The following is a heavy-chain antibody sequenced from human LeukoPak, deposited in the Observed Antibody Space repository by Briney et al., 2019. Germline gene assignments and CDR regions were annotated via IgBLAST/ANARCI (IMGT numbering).Heavy chain of an antibody. V-gene: IGHV4-34*01. CDR2: INHSGST. Sequence: SETLSLTCAVYGGSFSGYYWSWIRQPPGKGLEWIGEINHSGSTNYNPSLKSRVTISVDTSKNQFSLKLSSVTAADTAVYYGARVRGSSGLLYYYYYYGMDVWGQGTTVTVSS. J-gene: IGHJ6*02. CDR3: ARVRGSSGLLYYYYYYGMDV. D-gene: IGHD3-22*01. CDR1: GGSFSGYY.